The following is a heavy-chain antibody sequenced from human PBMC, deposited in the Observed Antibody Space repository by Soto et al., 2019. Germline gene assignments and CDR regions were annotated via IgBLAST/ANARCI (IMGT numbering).Heavy chain of an antibody. J-gene: IGHJ4*02. CDR3: VRDLHEPLPTDALRVAN. D-gene: IGHD2-15*01. CDR2: ISSTGSGT. CDR1: AFTLSSYE. V-gene: IGHV3-48*03. Sequence: SRSLARAPYAFTLSSYEMQWVRQAEGEWLEWISYISSTGSGTHYADPVKGQFTMSRDNTKTSVSLQMSSLRAEDTAVYYCVRDLHEPLPTDALRVANWGQGTQVTVSS.